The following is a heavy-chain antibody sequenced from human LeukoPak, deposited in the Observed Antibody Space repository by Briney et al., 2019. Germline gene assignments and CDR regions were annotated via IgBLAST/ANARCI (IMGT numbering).Heavy chain of an antibody. D-gene: IGHD6-13*01. CDR2: ISAYNGNT. Sequence: ASVEVSCKASGYTFTSYGISWVRQAPGQGREWRGWISAYNGNTNYAQKLQGRVTMTTDTSTSTAYMELRSLRSDDTAVYYCARARSSSWYNWFDPWGQGTLVTVSS. CDR3: ARARSSSWYNWFDP. V-gene: IGHV1-18*04. CDR1: GYTFTSYG. J-gene: IGHJ5*02.